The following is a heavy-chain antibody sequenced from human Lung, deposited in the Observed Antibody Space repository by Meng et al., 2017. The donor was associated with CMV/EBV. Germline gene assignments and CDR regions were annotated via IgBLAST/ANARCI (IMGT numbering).Heavy chain of an antibody. V-gene: IGHV1-69*10. CDR1: GDTFTKYA. J-gene: IGHJ4*01. CDR2: FIPRVNIA. CDR3: ARGRVGYNMNYFHY. D-gene: IGHD5-24*01. Sequence: SSVXVSXKASGDTFTKYAISWVREAPGQGLEWLGGFIPRVNIANYAQKFQGRVTITADSSTNTGYMELRSLTSDDAAVYYCARGRVGYNMNYFHYWCHGTVVTVSS.